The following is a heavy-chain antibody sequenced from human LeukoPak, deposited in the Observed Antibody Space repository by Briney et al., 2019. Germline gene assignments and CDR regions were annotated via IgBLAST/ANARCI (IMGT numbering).Heavy chain of an antibody. V-gene: IGHV3-23*01. Sequence: GGSLRPSCAVSGITLSNYGMSWVRQVPGKGLEWVAGNSGSGGSTNYAASVKGRFTISRDSRKNTLFLQMNSLRAEDTAVYFCAKRGVVIRVILVGFHKEAYYFDSWGQGVLVTVSS. J-gene: IGHJ4*02. CDR1: GITLSNYG. CDR3: AKRGVVIRVILVGFHKEAYYFDS. D-gene: IGHD3-10*01. CDR2: NSGSGGST.